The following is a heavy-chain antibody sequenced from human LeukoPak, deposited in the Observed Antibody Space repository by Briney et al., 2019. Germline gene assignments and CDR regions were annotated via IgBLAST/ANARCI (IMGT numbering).Heavy chain of an antibody. V-gene: IGHV5-51*01. D-gene: IGHD6-6*01. CDR2: IYPGDSGT. Sequence: GESLKISCKGSGSRFTNYWIGWVRQMPGKGLEWMGIIYPGDSGTRYSPSFQGQVTISADKSISTAYLQWSSLKASDTAMYYCARLYSSFIDYWGQGTLVTVSS. J-gene: IGHJ4*02. CDR1: GSRFTNYW. CDR3: ARLYSSFIDY.